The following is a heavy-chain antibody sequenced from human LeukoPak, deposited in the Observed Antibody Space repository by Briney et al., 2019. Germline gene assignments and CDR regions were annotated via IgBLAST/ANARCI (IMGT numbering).Heavy chain of an antibody. V-gene: IGHV1-2*02. Sequence: PRASVKVSCKASGYTFTSYYMHWVRQAPGQGLEWMGWINPNSGGTKYAQKFQGRVTVTRDTSTGTAYMELTRLTSDDTAVYYCARKEFLFDPWGQGTLVTVSS. CDR2: INPNSGGT. D-gene: IGHD3-10*01. CDR1: GYTFTSYY. J-gene: IGHJ5*02. CDR3: ARKEFLFDP.